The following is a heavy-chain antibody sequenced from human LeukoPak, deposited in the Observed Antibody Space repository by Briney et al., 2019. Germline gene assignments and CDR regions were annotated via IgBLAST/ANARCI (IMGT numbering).Heavy chain of an antibody. CDR2: ISYDGSNK. CDR3: AKNDGSGWFPAVFDH. Sequence: GRSLRLSCAASGFTFSSYAMHWVRQAPGKGLEWVAVISYDGSNKYYADSVKGRFTISRDNSKKTLYLQMNSLRAEDTAVYYCAKNDGSGWFPAVFDHWGQGTLVTVSS. J-gene: IGHJ4*02. V-gene: IGHV3-30-3*02. D-gene: IGHD6-19*01. CDR1: GFTFSSYA.